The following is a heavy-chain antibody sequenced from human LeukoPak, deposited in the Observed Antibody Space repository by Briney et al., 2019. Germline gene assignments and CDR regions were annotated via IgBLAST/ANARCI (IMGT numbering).Heavy chain of an antibody. J-gene: IGHJ6*03. CDR3: ARVGYCSSTSCYYYYMDV. D-gene: IGHD2-2*01. CDR1: GFTFSSYW. V-gene: IGHV3-7*01. CDR2: IKQDGSEK. Sequence: PGGSLRLSRVASGFTFSSYWMSWVRQAPGEGLEWVANIKQDGSEKYYVDSVKGRFAISRDNAKNSLYLQMNSLRADDTAVYYCARVGYCSSTSCYYYYMDVWGKGTTVTVSS.